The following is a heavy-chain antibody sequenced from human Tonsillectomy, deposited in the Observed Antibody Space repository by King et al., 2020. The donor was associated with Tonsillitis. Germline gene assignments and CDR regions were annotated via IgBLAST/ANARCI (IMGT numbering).Heavy chain of an antibody. J-gene: IGHJ6*02. D-gene: IGHD6-25*01. CDR3: ARGSVEGYYGMDV. Sequence: VQLVESGGGVVQPGRSLRLSCAASGFTFSSYGMHWVRQAPGKGLEWVALISYDGSNKHYADSVKGRFTISRDNTKNTLYLQMNSLRAEDTAVYYCARGSVEGYYGMDVWGQGTTVTVSS. V-gene: IGHV3-30*03. CDR2: ISYDGSNK. CDR1: GFTFSSYG.